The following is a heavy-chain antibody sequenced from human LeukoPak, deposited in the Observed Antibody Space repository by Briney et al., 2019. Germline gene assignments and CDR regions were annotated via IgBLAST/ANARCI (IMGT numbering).Heavy chain of an antibody. Sequence: ASVKVSCKASGYTFTGYYMHWVRQAPGQGLEWMGWINPNSGGTNYAQKFQGRVTMTRDTSISTAYMELSRLRSDDTAVYYCARLLSHYGSSGGYNWFDPWGQGTLVTVSS. V-gene: IGHV1-2*02. CDR2: INPNSGGT. D-gene: IGHD3-22*01. CDR3: ARLLSHYGSSGGYNWFDP. CDR1: GYTFTGYY. J-gene: IGHJ5*02.